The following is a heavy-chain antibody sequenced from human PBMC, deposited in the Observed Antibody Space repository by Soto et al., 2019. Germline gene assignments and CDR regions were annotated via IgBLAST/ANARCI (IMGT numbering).Heavy chain of an antibody. CDR3: ASQYCHSATCYPSWFDP. D-gene: IGHD2-2*01. Sequence: ASETLSLTCAVSGGSIGSSGYSWGWIRQPPGRGLEWIGSISNSGTTHYNPSLRGRVTISVDMSKKQFYLKLRSVAAADTAFYYCASQYCHSATCYPSWFDPWGRGILVTVSS. V-gene: IGHV4-39*01. CDR2: ISNSGTT. CDR1: GGSIGSSGYS. J-gene: IGHJ5*02.